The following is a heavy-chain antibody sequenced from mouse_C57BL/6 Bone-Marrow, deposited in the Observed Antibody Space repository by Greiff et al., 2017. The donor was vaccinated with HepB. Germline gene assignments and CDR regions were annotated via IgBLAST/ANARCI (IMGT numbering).Heavy chain of an antibody. CDR2: IYPGDGDT. Sequence: VQLQESGPELVKPGASVKISCKASGYAFSSSWMNWVKQRPGKGLEWIGRIYPGDGDTNYNGKFKGKATLTADKSSSTAYMQLSSLTSEDSAVYFCASPYYYGSSSEDYWGQGTTLTVSS. V-gene: IGHV1-82*01. CDR1: GYAFSSSW. CDR3: ASPYYYGSSSEDY. J-gene: IGHJ2*01. D-gene: IGHD1-1*01.